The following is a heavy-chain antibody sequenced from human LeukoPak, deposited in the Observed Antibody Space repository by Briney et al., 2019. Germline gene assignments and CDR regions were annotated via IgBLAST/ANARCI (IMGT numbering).Heavy chain of an antibody. CDR3: ARGQTTVTN. V-gene: IGHV3-7*03. CDR1: VFTFSSYW. D-gene: IGHD4-17*01. J-gene: IGHJ4*02. CDR2: IKQNGREK. Sequence: GGALRLSCAASVFTFSSYWMSWVRQAPGKGLEWVANIKQNGREKYYLDSVKGRFTISRDNAKTSLYLQMNSLRAEDTAVYYCARGQTTVTNWGQGTLVTVSS.